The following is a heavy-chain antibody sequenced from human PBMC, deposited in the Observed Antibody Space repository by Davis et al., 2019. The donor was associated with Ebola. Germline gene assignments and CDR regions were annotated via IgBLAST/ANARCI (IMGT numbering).Heavy chain of an antibody. CDR3: ARHPSVVVVAASFNYFDY. Sequence: PGGSLRLSCKGSGYSFTSYWISWVRQMPGKGLEWMGRIDPSDSYTNYSPSFQAHVTISADKSISTAYLQWSSLKASDTAMYYCARHPSVVVVAASFNYFDYWGQGTLVTVSS. J-gene: IGHJ4*02. D-gene: IGHD2-15*01. V-gene: IGHV5-10-1*01. CDR2: IDPSDSYT. CDR1: GYSFTSYW.